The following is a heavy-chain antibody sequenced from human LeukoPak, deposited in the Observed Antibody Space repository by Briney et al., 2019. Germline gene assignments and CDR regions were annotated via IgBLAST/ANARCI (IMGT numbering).Heavy chain of an antibody. CDR2: INHNGNVN. CDR3: EVVIPDFDH. Sequence: GGSLRLSCAASGFTFSSYWMNWARQAPGKGLEWVASINHNGNVNYYVDSVKGRFTISRDNAKNSLYLQMNSLRDEDTAVYYCEVVIPDFDHWGQGTLVTVSS. J-gene: IGHJ4*02. CDR1: GFTFSSYW. V-gene: IGHV3-7*01. D-gene: IGHD3-22*01.